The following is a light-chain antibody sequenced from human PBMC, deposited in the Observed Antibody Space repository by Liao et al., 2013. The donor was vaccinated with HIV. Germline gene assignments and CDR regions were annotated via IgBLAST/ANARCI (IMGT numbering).Light chain of an antibody. J-gene: IGLJ1*01. CDR3: QAWDTITDNYV. CDR2: EDS. V-gene: IGLV3-1*01. CDR1: TLDDKY. Sequence: SYELTQPPSVSVSPGQTATITCSGDTLDDKYAFWYQQRPGQSPVLVMYEDSQRPSGIPERFSGSNSGNTATLTISGTQAMDEADYYCQAWDTITDNYVFGTGTKVTVL.